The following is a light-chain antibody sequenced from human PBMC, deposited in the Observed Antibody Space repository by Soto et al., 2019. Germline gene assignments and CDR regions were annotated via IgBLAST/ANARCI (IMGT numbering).Light chain of an antibody. V-gene: IGLV1-44*01. CDR3: AAWDDSLKGWV. J-gene: IGLJ3*02. Sequence: QSVLTQPPSASGTPGQTVTISCSGSSSNIGSNPVNWYRQLPGTAPKLLIYSNDQRPSGVPDRFSGSKSGTSASLAISGLQSVDEADCYCAAWDDSLKGWVFGGGTKLTVL. CDR1: SSNIGSNP. CDR2: SND.